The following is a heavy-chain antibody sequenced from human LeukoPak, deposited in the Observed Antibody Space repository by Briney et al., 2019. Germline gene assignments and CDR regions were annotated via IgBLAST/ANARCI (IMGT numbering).Heavy chain of an antibody. CDR2: IYYSGTT. V-gene: IGHV4-39*01. Sequence: SETLSLTCIVSGDSLSTGSYCWGWIRQPPGKGLEYIGNIYYSGTTYSNPSLKSRVTISVDTSKNQFSLKLSSVTAADTAFYYCARNGPSSSSFPGGPFDIWGQGTMVTVSS. CDR1: GDSLSTGSYC. CDR3: ARNGPSSSSFPGGPFDI. D-gene: IGHD6-13*01. J-gene: IGHJ3*02.